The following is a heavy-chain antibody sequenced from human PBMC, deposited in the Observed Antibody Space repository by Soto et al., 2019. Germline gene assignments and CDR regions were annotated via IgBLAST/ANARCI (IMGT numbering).Heavy chain of an antibody. Sequence: GASVKVSCKASGYTFTRDQIHWVRQAPGQELEWMGMIDPSGGKTNYAQKFQGRVTMTRDTSTSTVYMALSSLRSEDTAIYFCARVMRSLLSITALDTWGQGTLVTVSS. V-gene: IGHV1-46*01. J-gene: IGHJ5*01. CDR1: GYTFTRDQ. D-gene: IGHD5-18*01. CDR3: ARVMRSLLSITALDT. CDR2: IDPSGGKT.